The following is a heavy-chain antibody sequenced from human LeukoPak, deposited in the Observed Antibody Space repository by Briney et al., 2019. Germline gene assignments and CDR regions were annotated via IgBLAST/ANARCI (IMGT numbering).Heavy chain of an antibody. J-gene: IGHJ5*02. Sequence: SETLSLTCTVSGGSVSSGSYYWSWIRQPPGKGLEWIGYIYYSGSTKFNPSLKSRVTISIDTSKNQFSLKLSSVTAADTAVCYCVSYYTLDKWFDPWGQGTLVTVSS. V-gene: IGHV4-61*01. D-gene: IGHD3-22*01. CDR3: VSYYTLDKWFDP. CDR1: GGSVSSGSYY. CDR2: IYYSGST.